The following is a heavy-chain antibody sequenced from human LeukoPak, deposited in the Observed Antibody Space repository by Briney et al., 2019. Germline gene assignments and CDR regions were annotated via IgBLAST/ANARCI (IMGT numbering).Heavy chain of an antibody. D-gene: IGHD3-10*01. CDR2: SIPIFGTA. V-gene: IGHV1-69*05. J-gene: IGHJ4*02. CDR1: GGTFSSYA. CDR3: ARIPTTDRGACDS. Sequence: SVTVSCKAPGGTFSSYAISWVRQAPGQGREWMGRSIPIFGTANYAQKSQGRVTITTDKSTSTAYMELSSLRSEGTAVYNSARIPTTDRGACDSWGQGALVSVSS.